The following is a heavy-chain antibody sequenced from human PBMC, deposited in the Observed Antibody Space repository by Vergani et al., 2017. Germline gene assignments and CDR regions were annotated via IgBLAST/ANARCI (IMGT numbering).Heavy chain of an antibody. V-gene: IGHV4-30-4*01. CDR1: GGSISSGDYY. D-gene: IGHD2-2*02. CDR3: ARAGYCSSTSCYTSDAFDI. Sequence: QVQLQESGPGLVKPSQTLSLTCTVSGGSISSGDYYWSWIRQPPGKGLEWIGYIYYSGSTYYNPSLKSRVTLSVDTSKNQFSLKLSSVTAADTAVYYCARAGYCSSTSCYTSDAFDIWGQGTMVTVSS. CDR2: IYYSGST. J-gene: IGHJ3*02.